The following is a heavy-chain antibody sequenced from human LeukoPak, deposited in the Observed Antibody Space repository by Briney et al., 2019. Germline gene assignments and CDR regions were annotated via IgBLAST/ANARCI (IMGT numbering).Heavy chain of an antibody. Sequence: PSETLSLTCAVSGHSISTGYYWGWIRQPPGKGLEWIGSMSHNRGTYYNPSLKSRVTISMDTSKNQISLRLTSVTAADTAVYYCASYYASGVSAYNYYGLDVWGKGTTVTVSS. J-gene: IGHJ6*04. D-gene: IGHD3-10*01. CDR3: ASYYASGVSAYNYYGLDV. CDR1: GHSISTGYY. V-gene: IGHV4-38-2*01. CDR2: MSHNRGT.